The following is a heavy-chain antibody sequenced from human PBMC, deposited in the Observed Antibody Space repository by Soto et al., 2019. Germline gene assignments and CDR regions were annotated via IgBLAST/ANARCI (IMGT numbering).Heavy chain of an antibody. CDR1: GVTFGGYG. Sequence: VGSLRLSCAAAGVTFGGYGGSWVRQAPGKGLEWVSSISSSSSYIYYADSVKGRFTISRDNAKNSLYLQMNSLRAEDTAVYYCASTYSDFWNNYYGMDVWGQGTTVTVSS. D-gene: IGHD3-3*01. CDR3: ASTYSDFWNNYYGMDV. V-gene: IGHV3-21*01. CDR2: ISSSSSYI. J-gene: IGHJ6*02.